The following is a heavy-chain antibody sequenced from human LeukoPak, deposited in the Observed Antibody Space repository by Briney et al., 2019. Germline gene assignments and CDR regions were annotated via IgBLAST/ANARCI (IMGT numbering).Heavy chain of an antibody. J-gene: IGHJ4*02. Sequence: GGSLRLSCEGSGFTFSNYWMGWVRQAPGKGLQWVANIKTDGSEKYYVDSVKGRFTISRDNAKNSLYLQMNSLRAEDTAVYYCARDAVTAYWGQGTLVTVSS. D-gene: IGHD1-14*01. V-gene: IGHV3-7*01. CDR3: ARDAVTAY. CDR2: IKTDGSEK. CDR1: GFTFSNYW.